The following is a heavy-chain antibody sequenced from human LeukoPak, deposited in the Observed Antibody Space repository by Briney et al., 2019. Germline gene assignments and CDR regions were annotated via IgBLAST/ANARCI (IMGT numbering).Heavy chain of an antibody. CDR3: ARTLIFGGAASNWFDP. D-gene: IGHD3-3*01. CDR2: IIPILGIA. CDR1: GGTFSSYG. Sequence: SVKVSCKASGGTFSSYGISWVRQAPGQGLEWMGRIIPILGIANYAQKFQGRVTITADKSTSTAYMELSSLRSEDTAVYYCARTLIFGGAASNWFDPWGQGTLVTVSS. V-gene: IGHV1-69*04. J-gene: IGHJ5*02.